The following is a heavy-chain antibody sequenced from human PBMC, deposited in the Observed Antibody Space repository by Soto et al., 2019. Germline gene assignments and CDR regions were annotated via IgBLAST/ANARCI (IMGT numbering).Heavy chain of an antibody. J-gene: IGHJ4*02. Sequence: EVQLVESGGGLVQPGGSLRLSCAASEFTVTSNYMSWVRQAPGKGLEWVSVIYSGGSTYYADFVKGRFTISRDNSKNTVYRQMNRLRADDTAVYYCARATYCTGGNCLLDYWGQGTLVTVSS. V-gene: IGHV3-53*04. D-gene: IGHD2-15*01. CDR3: ARATYCTGGNCLLDY. CDR2: IYSGGST. CDR1: EFTVTSNY.